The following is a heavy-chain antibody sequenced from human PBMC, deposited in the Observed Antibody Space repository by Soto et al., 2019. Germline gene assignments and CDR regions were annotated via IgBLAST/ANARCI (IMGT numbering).Heavy chain of an antibody. J-gene: IGHJ3*01. CDR2: IYHSGST. CDR3: ARARRYYDSSGYFNAFDV. Sequence: QVQLQESGPGLVKPSGTLSLTCAVSGGSISSSNWWSWVRQSPGKGLEWIGEIYHSGSTNYNPSLKSRVTISVDKSKNQFSLQLSSVTAADTAVYYCARARRYYDSSGYFNAFDVWGQGTMVTVCS. V-gene: IGHV4-4*02. D-gene: IGHD3-22*01. CDR1: GGSISSSNW.